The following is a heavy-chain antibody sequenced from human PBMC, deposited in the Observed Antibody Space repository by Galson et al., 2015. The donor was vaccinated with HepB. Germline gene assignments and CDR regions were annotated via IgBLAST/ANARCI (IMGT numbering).Heavy chain of an antibody. Sequence: SLRLSCAISGFTFSSYAMNWVRQVPGKGLEWVSCISGSGADTYYADSVKGRFTISRDNSKNTLYLQMNSLRAEDTAVYYCAKAFPVKKATVLSDCWGQGTLVTVSP. D-gene: IGHD5-24*01. CDR3: AKAFPVKKATVLSDC. CDR2: ISGSGADT. J-gene: IGHJ4*02. V-gene: IGHV3-23*01. CDR1: GFTFSSYA.